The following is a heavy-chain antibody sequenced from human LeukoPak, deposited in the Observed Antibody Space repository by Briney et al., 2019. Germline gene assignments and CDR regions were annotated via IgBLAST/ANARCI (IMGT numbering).Heavy chain of an antibody. CDR2: IYPGDSDA. Sequence: GESLKISCKGSGYSFTSYWIGWVRQMPGKGLKWMGIIYPGDSDARYSPSFQGQVTISADKSISTAYLQWSSLKASDTAMYYCARPGIAAAGSEGIDRDDAFDIWGQGTMVTVSS. D-gene: IGHD6-13*01. V-gene: IGHV5-51*01. CDR3: ARPGIAAAGSEGIDRDDAFDI. J-gene: IGHJ3*02. CDR1: GYSFTSYW.